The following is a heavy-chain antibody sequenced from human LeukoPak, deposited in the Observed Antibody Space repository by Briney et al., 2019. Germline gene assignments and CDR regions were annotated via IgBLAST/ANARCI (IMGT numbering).Heavy chain of an antibody. CDR1: GFTFSSYW. CDR2: IKQDGSEK. J-gene: IGHJ4*02. Sequence: GGSLRLSCAASGFTFSSYWMSWVRQAPGKGLEWVANIKQDGSEKYYVDSVKGRFTISRDNAKNSLYLQMNSLRAEDTAVYYCARGGKVRGVIIDYWGQGTLVTVSS. CDR3: ARGGKVRGVIIDY. V-gene: IGHV3-7*01. D-gene: IGHD3-10*01.